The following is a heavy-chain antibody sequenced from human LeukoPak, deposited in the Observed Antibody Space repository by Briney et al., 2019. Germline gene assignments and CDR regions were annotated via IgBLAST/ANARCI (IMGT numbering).Heavy chain of an antibody. CDR1: GFTFSSHS. V-gene: IGHV3-48*01. CDR3: ARGTVAGRAPY. J-gene: IGHJ4*02. D-gene: IGHD6-19*01. Sequence: GGSLRLSCAASGFTFSSHSMNWVRQAPGKGLEWVSYISSSGSTIYYADSVKGRFSISRDNAKNSLHLQMNSLRAEDTAVYYCARGTVAGRAPYWGQGTLVTVSS. CDR2: ISSSGSTI.